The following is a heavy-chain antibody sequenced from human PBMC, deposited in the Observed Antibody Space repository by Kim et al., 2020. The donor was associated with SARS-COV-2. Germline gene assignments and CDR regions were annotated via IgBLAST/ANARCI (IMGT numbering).Heavy chain of an antibody. V-gene: IGHV3-30*18. D-gene: IGHD6-6*01. CDR2: ISYDGSNK. CDR1: GFTFSSYG. J-gene: IGHJ3*02. Sequence: GGSLRLSCAASGFTFSSYGMHWVRQAPGKGLEWVAVISYDGSNKYYADSVKGRFTISRDNSKNTLYLQMNSLRAEDTAVYYCAKDGPWAARPDAFDIWGQGTMVTVSS. CDR3: AKDGPWAARPDAFDI.